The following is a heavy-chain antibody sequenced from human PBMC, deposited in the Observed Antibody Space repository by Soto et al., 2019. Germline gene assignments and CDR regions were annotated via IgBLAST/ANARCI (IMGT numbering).Heavy chain of an antibody. Sequence: KPSETLSLTCTVSGGSISSSSYYWGWIRQPPGKGLEWIGSIYYSGSTYYNPSLKSRVTISVDTSKNQFSLKLSSVTAADTAVYYCARQGPIVATINYYYYMDVWGKGTTVTVSS. V-gene: IGHV4-39*01. D-gene: IGHD5-12*01. CDR1: GGSISSSSYY. J-gene: IGHJ6*03. CDR3: ARQGPIVATINYYYYMDV. CDR2: IYYSGST.